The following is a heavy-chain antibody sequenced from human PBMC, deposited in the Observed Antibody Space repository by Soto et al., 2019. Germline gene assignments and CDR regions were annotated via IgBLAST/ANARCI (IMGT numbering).Heavy chain of an antibody. CDR3: ARVGRPGSSYGHFDY. D-gene: IGHD5-18*01. CDR2: INAGSADI. J-gene: IGHJ4*02. V-gene: IGHV1-3*01. CDR1: GYTFTTYA. Sequence: GASVKVSCKASGYTFTTYALHWVRQAPGQRLEWMGWINAGSADIKYSQKFQGRVTITRDTSASTVYMELSSLRSEDTAVYYCARVGRPGSSYGHFDYWGQGTLVTVSS.